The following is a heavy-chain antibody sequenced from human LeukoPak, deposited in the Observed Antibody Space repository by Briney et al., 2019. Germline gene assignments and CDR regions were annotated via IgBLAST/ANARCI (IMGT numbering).Heavy chain of an antibody. CDR2: INPNSGGT. Sequence: GASVKVSCKASGYTFTGYYMHWVRQAPGQGLEWMGWINPNSGGTNYAQKFQGRVTMTRDTSISTAYMELSRLRSDDTAVYYCARGDHVRIYAESAFVIWGQGTKVTVSS. CDR1: GYTFTGYY. D-gene: IGHD3-3*01. J-gene: IGHJ3*02. CDR3: ARGDHVRIYAESAFVI. V-gene: IGHV1-2*02.